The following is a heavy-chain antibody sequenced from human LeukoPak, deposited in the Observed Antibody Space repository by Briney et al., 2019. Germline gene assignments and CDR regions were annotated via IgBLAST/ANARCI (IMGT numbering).Heavy chain of an antibody. CDR3: ATFITGTTRRDSWFDP. D-gene: IGHD1-7*01. CDR2: FDPEDGET. CDR1: GYTLTELS. V-gene: IGHV1-24*01. J-gene: IGHJ5*02. Sequence: ASVKVSCKVSGYTLTELSMHWVRQAPGKGLEWMGGFDPEDGETIYAQKFQGRVTMTEDTSTDTAYMELSSLRSEDTAVYYCATFITGTTRRDSWFDPWGQGTLVTVSS.